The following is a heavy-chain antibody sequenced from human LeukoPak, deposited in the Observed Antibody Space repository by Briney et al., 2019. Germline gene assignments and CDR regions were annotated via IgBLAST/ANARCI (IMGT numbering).Heavy chain of an antibody. V-gene: IGHV4-59*08. Sequence: SETLSLTCTASGGSISSYYWSWIRQPPGKGLEWIGYIYYSGSTNYNPSLKSRVTISVDTSKNQFSLKLSSVTAADTAVYYCARLHDSSGKGAFDIWGQGTMVTVSS. CDR2: IYYSGST. CDR3: ARLHDSSGKGAFDI. D-gene: IGHD3-22*01. J-gene: IGHJ3*02. CDR1: GGSISSYY.